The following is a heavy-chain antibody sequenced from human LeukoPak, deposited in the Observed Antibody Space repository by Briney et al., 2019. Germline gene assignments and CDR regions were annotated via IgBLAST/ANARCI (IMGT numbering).Heavy chain of an antibody. J-gene: IGHJ4*02. CDR3: AREQRGYSGYANLAFDY. D-gene: IGHD5-12*01. V-gene: IGHV1-2*02. CDR2: INPNSGGT. CDR1: GYTFTGYY. Sequence: EASVKVSCKASGYTFTGYYMHWVRQAPGQGLEWRGWINPNSGGTNYAQKFQGRVTMTRDTSISTAYMELSRLRSDDTAVYYCAREQRGYSGYANLAFDYWGQGTLVTVSS.